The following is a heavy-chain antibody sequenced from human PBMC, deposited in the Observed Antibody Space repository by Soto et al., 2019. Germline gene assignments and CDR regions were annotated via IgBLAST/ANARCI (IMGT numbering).Heavy chain of an antibody. CDR1: GVSIHNSHSF. CDR3: ARVIEAATRHTDFDS. CDR2: VYYSGFA. V-gene: IGHV4-39*01. D-gene: IGHD2-15*01. Sequence: SETLSLTGAVSGVSIHNSHSFWAWILQPPGKGLEFIVSVYYSGFANYNPSLKSRFTISVDTSKNQFSLTRNSVTAADTAVYHCARVIEAATRHTDFDSWGQGTLVTVSS. J-gene: IGHJ5*01.